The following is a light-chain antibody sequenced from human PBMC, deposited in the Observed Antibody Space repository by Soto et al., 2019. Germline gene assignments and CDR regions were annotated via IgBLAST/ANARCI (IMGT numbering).Light chain of an antibody. J-gene: IGKJ1*01. V-gene: IGKV3-20*01. Sequence: EIVLTQSPGTLSLSPGERATLSCRASQSVSSSYLAWYQQKPGQPSRHLIYGASSRATGIPGRVSGSRSGAGLTLTISRMEPEDFAVYYCQQDGSSPLTFGQGTKVEIK. CDR1: QSVSSSY. CDR3: QQDGSSPLT. CDR2: GAS.